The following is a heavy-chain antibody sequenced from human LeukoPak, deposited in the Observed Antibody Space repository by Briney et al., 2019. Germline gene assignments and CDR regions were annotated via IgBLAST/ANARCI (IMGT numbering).Heavy chain of an antibody. J-gene: IGHJ4*02. D-gene: IGHD3-22*01. CDR1: GGSISGSRYY. CDR3: ARDWITMIVQGYFDY. CDR2: MHYSGNFYSWGV. V-gene: IGHV4-39*07. Sequence: SETLSLTCTGSGGSISGSRYYWAWIRQPPGTGREWIGSMHYSGNFYSWGVYYNPSLRSRVTISVATSQNKFSLTVNSVTAADTAVYYCARDWITMIVQGYFDYWGQGTLVTVSS.